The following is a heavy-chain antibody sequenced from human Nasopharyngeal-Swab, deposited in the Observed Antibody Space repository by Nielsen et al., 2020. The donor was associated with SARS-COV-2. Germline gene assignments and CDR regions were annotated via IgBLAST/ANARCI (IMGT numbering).Heavy chain of an antibody. D-gene: IGHD1-26*01. CDR3: ARRGLVGVTISFDY. CDR2: IYNTGGT. J-gene: IGHJ4*02. V-gene: IGHV4-4*02. Sequence: WIRQPPGTGLEWIGEIYNTGGTNYNPSLRSRVTMSVDKSKNQFSLKLSSVTAADTAVYYCARRGLVGVTISFDYWGQGTLVTVSS.